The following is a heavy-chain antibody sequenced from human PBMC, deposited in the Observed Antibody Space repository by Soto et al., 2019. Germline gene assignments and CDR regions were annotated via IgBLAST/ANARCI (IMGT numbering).Heavy chain of an antibody. J-gene: IGHJ4*02. D-gene: IGHD5-12*01. CDR2: IYPGDSDV. V-gene: IGHV5-51*01. CDR3: ARQNYPGSGGYDSFFDT. Sequence: GESLKISCKGSGYTFSTYWIGWVRQMPGKGLDWMGNIYPGDSDVKYSPTFQGQVTITVDKSTSTAYLQWRSLEASDNAIYFCARQNYPGSGGYDSFFDTWGQGTLVTVSS. CDR1: GYTFSTYW.